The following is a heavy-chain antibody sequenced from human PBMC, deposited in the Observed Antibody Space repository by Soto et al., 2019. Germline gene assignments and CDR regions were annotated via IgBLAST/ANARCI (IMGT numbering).Heavy chain of an antibody. V-gene: IGHV5-10-1*01. CDR1: GYSFDGDW. D-gene: IGHD3-22*01. J-gene: IGHJ4*02. Sequence: HGAYLKISCKGSGYSFDGDWITWVRQKPGKGLEWMGRIDPSDSQTYYSPSFRGHVTISATKSITTVFLQWSSLRASDTAMYYCARQIYDSDTGPNFQYYFDSWGQGTPVTVSS. CDR3: ARQIYDSDTGPNFQYYFDS. CDR2: IDPSDSQT.